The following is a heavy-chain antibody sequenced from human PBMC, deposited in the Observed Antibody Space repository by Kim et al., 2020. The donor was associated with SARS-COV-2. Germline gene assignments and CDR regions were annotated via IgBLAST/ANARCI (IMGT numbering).Heavy chain of an antibody. CDR3: ARDNSGSYNAFDI. Sequence: SVKVSCKASGGTFSSYAISWVRQAPGQGLEWMGGIIPIFGTANYAQKFQGRVTITADESTSTAYMELSSLRSEDTAVYYCARDNSGSYNAFDIWGQGTMVTVSS. CDR2: IIPIFGTA. CDR1: GGTFSSYA. V-gene: IGHV1-69*13. J-gene: IGHJ3*02. D-gene: IGHD1-26*01.